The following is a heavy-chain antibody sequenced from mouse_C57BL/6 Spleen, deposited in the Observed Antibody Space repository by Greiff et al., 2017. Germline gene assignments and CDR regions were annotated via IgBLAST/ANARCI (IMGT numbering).Heavy chain of an antibody. CDR3: VREWGSITTVVADFDY. CDR2: IRSKSSNYAT. J-gene: IGHJ2*01. Sequence: DVKLVESGGGLVQPKGSLKLSCAASGFTFNTYAMHWVRQAPGKGLEWVARIRSKSSNYATYYADSVKDRFTISRDDSQSMLYLQMNNLKTEDTAMYYCVREWGSITTVVADFDYWGQGTTLTVSS. D-gene: IGHD1-1*01. V-gene: IGHV10-3*01. CDR1: GFTFNTYA.